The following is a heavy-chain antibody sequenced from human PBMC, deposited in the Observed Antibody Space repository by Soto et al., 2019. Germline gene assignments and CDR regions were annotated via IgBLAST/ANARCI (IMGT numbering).Heavy chain of an antibody. V-gene: IGHV3-7*01. Sequence: EVQLVESGGGLAQPGGSLRLSCAASGFTFTTYWMTWVRQPPGKGLEWVANMDQDGSERYYVDSVRGRFTISRDNAKNSLYLQMNSLRAEDTAVYYCVCGGNFFVYWGQGTLVTVSP. D-gene: IGHD3-16*01. CDR3: VCGGNFFVY. CDR1: GFTFTTYW. CDR2: MDQDGSER. J-gene: IGHJ4*02.